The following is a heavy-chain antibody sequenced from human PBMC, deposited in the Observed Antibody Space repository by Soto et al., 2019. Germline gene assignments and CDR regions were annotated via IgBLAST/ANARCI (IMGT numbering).Heavy chain of an antibody. CDR3: ARVLRFLEWSPRCVYCYYGMDV. CDR2: IIPIFGTA. Sequence: ASVKVSCKASGGTFSSYAISWVRQAPGQGLEWMGGIIPIFGTANYAQKFQGRVTITTDESTSTAYMELSSLRSEDTAVYYCARVLRFLEWSPRCVYCYYGMDVWGQGTTVTVSS. D-gene: IGHD3-3*01. V-gene: IGHV1-69*05. CDR1: GGTFSSYA. J-gene: IGHJ6*02.